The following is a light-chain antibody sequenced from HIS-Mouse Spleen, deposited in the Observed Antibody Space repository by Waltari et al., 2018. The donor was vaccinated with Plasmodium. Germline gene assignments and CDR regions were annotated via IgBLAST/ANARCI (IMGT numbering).Light chain of an antibody. Sequence: PSVSVSPGQTARITCSGDALPKKYAYWYQQKSGQAPVLVIYEDSKRPSGIPERFPGSSSGTMATLTISGAQVEDDADYYCYSTDSSGNHRVFGGGTKLATL. CDR3: YSTDSSGNHRV. CDR1: ALPKKY. V-gene: IGLV3-10*01. J-gene: IGLJ3*02. CDR2: EDS.